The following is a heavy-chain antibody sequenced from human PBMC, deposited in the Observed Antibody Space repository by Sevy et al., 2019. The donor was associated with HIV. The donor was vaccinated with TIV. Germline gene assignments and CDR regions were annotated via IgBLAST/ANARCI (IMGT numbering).Heavy chain of an antibody. CDR1: GFTVSTNY. V-gene: IGHV3-23*01. D-gene: IGHD2-2*01. J-gene: IGHJ6*02. CDR2: ISAGGTTT. CDR3: AKRYCSTITCYDDDFWNPYYFYGLDV. Sequence: GGSLRLSCAASGFTVSTNYMSWVRQAPGKGLEWVSDISAGGTTTYYADSVEGRFTISRDNSKNTVSLQMNSLGAEDTAIYYCAKRYCSTITCYDDDFWNPYYFYGLDVWGQGISVTVSS.